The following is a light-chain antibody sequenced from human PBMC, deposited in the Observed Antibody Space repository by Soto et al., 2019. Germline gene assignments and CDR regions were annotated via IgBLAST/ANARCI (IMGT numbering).Light chain of an antibody. V-gene: IGKV1-5*03. CDR2: EAS. CDR3: QQYNGYWT. Sequence: DIQMTQSPSTLSASVGDRVTITCRASQSISDSLAWYQQKPGKAPKLLIYEASTLKSGVPSRFSGSRSGTENTLTISSLQPDDFAIDDCQQYNGYWTFGQGTKVEIK. CDR1: QSISDS. J-gene: IGKJ1*01.